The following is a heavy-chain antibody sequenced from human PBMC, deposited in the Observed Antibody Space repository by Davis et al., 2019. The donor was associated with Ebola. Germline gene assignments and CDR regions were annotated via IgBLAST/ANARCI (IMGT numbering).Heavy chain of an antibody. D-gene: IGHD3-3*01. CDR3: ARLDYDFWSGYRWFDP. J-gene: IGHJ5*02. V-gene: IGHV4-30-4*02. CDR1: GGSISNSDYY. CDR2: IYYTGST. Sequence: SETLSLTCTVSGGSISNSDYYWSWIRQAPGKGLEWIGYIYYTGSTYSNPSLKSPVNISVDTSKNQFSLKLSSVTAADTAVYYCARLDYDFWSGYRWFDPWGQGTLVTVSS.